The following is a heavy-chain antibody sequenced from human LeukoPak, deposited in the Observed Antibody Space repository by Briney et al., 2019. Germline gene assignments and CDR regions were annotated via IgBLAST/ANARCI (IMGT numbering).Heavy chain of an antibody. D-gene: IGHD5-18*01. V-gene: IGHV1-46*01. J-gene: IGHJ4*02. CDR1: GYTFTSYY. CDR2: INPSGGST. CDR3: ARGVVTAMVTSY. Sequence: ASVKVSCKASGYTFTSYYMHWVRQAPGQRLEWMGIINPSGGSTSYAQEFQGRVTTTRDMSTTTVYMELSSLRSEDTAVYYCARGVVTAMVTSYWGQGTLVTVSS.